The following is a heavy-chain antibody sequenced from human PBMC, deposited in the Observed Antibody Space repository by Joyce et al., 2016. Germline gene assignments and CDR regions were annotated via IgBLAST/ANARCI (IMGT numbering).Heavy chain of an antibody. V-gene: IGHV3-53*01. CDR2: VYSGGST. J-gene: IGHJ3*02. CDR1: GFTVNRNY. Sequence: LVVVESGGGLIQPGGSLKLSCAASGFTVNRNYMAWVRQAPGKGLEWVSIVYSGGSTFYADSVKGRFTITRDTYTNTVFLQVNSLRADDTGVYYCASHSGWSGRAFDIWGQGTMVTVSS. CDR3: ASHSGWSGRAFDI. D-gene: IGHD6-19*01.